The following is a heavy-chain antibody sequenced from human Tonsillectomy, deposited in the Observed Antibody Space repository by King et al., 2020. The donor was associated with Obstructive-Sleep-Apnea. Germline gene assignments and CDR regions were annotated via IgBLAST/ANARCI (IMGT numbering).Heavy chain of an antibody. V-gene: IGHV3-49*03. CDR3: TRDGGLWFGSFDAFDI. CDR1: GFTFGDYA. Sequence: EVQLVESGGGLVQPGRSLRLSCTASGFTFGDYAMSWFRQAPGKGLEWVGFIRSKAYGVTTEYAASVKGRFTISRDDSKSIAYLQMNSLKTEDTAVYYCTRDGGLWFGSFDAFDIWGQGTMVTISS. CDR2: IRSKAYGVTT. D-gene: IGHD3-10*01. J-gene: IGHJ3*02.